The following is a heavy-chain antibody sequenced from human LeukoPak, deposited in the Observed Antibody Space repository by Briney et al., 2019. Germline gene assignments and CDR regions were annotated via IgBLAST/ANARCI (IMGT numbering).Heavy chain of an antibody. D-gene: IGHD3-3*01. CDR3: ARRSGVSAGCDFWSGYPEGAFDI. CDR1: GGSISSSSYY. Sequence: SETLSLTCTVSGGSISSSSYYWGWIRQPPGKGLEWIGSIYYSGSTYYNPSLKSRVTISVDTSKNQFSLKLSSVTAADTAVYYCARRSGVSAGCDFWSGYPEGAFDIWGQGTMVTVSS. J-gene: IGHJ3*02. CDR2: IYYSGST. V-gene: IGHV4-39*01.